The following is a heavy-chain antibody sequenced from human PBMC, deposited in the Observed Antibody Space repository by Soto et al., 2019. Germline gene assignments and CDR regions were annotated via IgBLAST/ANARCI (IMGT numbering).Heavy chain of an antibody. V-gene: IGHV1-69*01. CDR2: IIPIFGTA. CDR1: GGTFSSYA. D-gene: IGHD2-2*01. CDR3: ARGDIVVVPAAPPAGAGGMDV. Sequence: QVQLVQSGAEVKQPGSSVKVSCKASGGTFSSYAISWVRQAPGQGLEWMGGIIPIFGTANYAQKFKGRVTITADESTSTAYMELSSLRSDDTDVYYCARGDIVVVPAAPPAGAGGMDVWGQGTTVTVSS. J-gene: IGHJ6*02.